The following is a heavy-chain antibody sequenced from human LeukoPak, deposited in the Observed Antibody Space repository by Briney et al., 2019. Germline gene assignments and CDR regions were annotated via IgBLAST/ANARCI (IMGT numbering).Heavy chain of an antibody. V-gene: IGHV3-7*01. Sequence: GGSLRLSCAASGFTFSSYWMSWVRQAPGKGLEWVANIKQDGSEKYYVDSVKGRFTISGDNAKNSLYLQMNSLRAEDTAVYYCARVGHYYDTGAFDIWGQGTMVTVSS. CDR2: IKQDGSEK. J-gene: IGHJ3*02. CDR1: GFTFSSYW. D-gene: IGHD3-22*01. CDR3: ARVGHYYDTGAFDI.